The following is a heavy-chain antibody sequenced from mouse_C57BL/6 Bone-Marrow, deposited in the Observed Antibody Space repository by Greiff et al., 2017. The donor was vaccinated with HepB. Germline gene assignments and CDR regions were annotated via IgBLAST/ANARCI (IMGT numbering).Heavy chain of an antibody. CDR3: ARRGPLLLRNAMDY. Sequence: VQLQQSGPELVKPGASVKIPCKASGYTFTDYNMDWVKQSHGKSLEWIGDINPNNGGTIYNQKFKGKATLTVDKSSSTAYMELRSLTSEDTAVYYCARRGPLLLRNAMDYWGQGTSVTVSS. V-gene: IGHV1-18*01. D-gene: IGHD1-1*01. CDR2: INPNNGGT. J-gene: IGHJ4*01. CDR1: GYTFTDYN.